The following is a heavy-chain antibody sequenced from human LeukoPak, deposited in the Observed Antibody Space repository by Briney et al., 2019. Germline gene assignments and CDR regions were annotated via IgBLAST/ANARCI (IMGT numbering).Heavy chain of an antibody. CDR1: GGSINSYY. CDR2: IYYSGST. Sequence: SETLSLTCTASGGSINSYYWSWSRQPPGKELEWMGYIYYSGSTNYNPSPKRRVTISVDTSTNQFSLKLSTVTTADTTTYYYARHWYGCEFLFDYWGQGTLVTVSS. J-gene: IGHJ4*02. D-gene: IGHD6-13*01. CDR3: ARHWYGCEFLFDY. V-gene: IGHV4-59*08.